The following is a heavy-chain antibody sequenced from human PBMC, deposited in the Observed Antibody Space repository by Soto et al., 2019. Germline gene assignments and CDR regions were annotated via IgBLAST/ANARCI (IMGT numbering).Heavy chain of an antibody. CDR2: IYYSGST. V-gene: IGHV4-59*01. J-gene: IGHJ4*02. CDR1: GGSISSYY. Sequence: QVQLQESGPGLVKPSETLSLTCTVSGGSISSYYWSWIRQPPGKGLEWIGYIYYSGSTNYNPSLKSRVTISVDTSKNQFSLKLSSVTAADTAVYYCARASSGWSNYFDYWGQGTLVTVSS. CDR3: ARASSGWSNYFDY. D-gene: IGHD6-19*01.